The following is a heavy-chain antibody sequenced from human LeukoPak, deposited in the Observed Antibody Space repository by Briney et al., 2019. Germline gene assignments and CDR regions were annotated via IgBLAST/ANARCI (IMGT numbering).Heavy chain of an antibody. Sequence: PGGSLRLSCAASGFTFSSYSMNWVRQAPGKGLEWVSYISSSSSTIYYADSVKGRFTISRDNAKNSLYLQMNSLRAEDTAVYYCASDQQLARDWFDPWGQGTLVTVSS. CDR3: ASDQQLARDWFDP. CDR2: ISSSSSTI. CDR1: GFTFSSYS. J-gene: IGHJ5*02. V-gene: IGHV3-48*01. D-gene: IGHD6-6*01.